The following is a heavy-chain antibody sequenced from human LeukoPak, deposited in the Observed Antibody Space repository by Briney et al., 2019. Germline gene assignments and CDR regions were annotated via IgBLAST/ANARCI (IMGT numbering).Heavy chain of an antibody. Sequence: SETLSLTCAVYGGSFSGYYWSWIRQPPGKGLEWIGEINHSGSTNYNPSLKSRVTISADTSKNQFSLKLSSVTAADTAVYYCARVRTYYYDSSGYSNPYYFDYWGQGTLVTVSS. CDR1: GGSFSGYY. J-gene: IGHJ4*02. V-gene: IGHV4-34*01. CDR3: ARVRTYYYDSSGYSNPYYFDY. D-gene: IGHD3-22*01. CDR2: INHSGST.